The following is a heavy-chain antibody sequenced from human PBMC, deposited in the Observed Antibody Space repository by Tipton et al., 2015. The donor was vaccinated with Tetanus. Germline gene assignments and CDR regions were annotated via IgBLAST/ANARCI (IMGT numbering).Heavy chain of an antibody. CDR1: GFTFSGYW. Sequence: GSLRLSCAASGFTFSGYWMNWVRQAPGKGLEWVANIKQDGSEKNYVDSVKGRFTISRDNAKNSLYLQMNSLRAEDTAVYYCARDGVVPASILGGDYYYGMDVWGQGTTVTVSS. V-gene: IGHV3-7*03. D-gene: IGHD2-2*02. CDR2: IKQDGSEK. CDR3: ARDGVVPASILGGDYYYGMDV. J-gene: IGHJ6*02.